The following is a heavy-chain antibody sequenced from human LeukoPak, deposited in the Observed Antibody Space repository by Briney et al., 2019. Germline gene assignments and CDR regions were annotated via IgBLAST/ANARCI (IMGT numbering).Heavy chain of an antibody. CDR2: TYYRSKWYY. D-gene: IGHD1-26*01. V-gene: IGHV6-1*01. Sequence: KSSQTLSLTCAISGDSVSSNSDAWNWIRQSPPRGLEWLGRTYYRSKWYYDYAVAVKSRISINPDTSKNQFSLQLSSVTPEDTAVYYCARDPVGGSTIFDYWGQGTLVTVSS. CDR1: GDSVSSNSDA. J-gene: IGHJ4*02. CDR3: ARDPVGGSTIFDY.